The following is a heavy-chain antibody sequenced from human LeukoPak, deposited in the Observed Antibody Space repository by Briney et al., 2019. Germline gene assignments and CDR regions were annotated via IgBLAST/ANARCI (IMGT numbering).Heavy chain of an antibody. CDR3: ARGTGNYGDPASFDY. CDR2: ISVYNGNT. CDR1: GYTFTDYG. J-gene: IGHJ4*02. V-gene: IGHV1-18*01. Sequence: GASVKVSCKASGYTFTDYGISWVRQAPGQGLEWMGWISVYNGNTNYAQKLQGRVTMTTDTSTSTAYMELRSLRSDDTAIYFCARGTGNYGDPASFDYWGQGTLVTVSS. D-gene: IGHD4-17*01.